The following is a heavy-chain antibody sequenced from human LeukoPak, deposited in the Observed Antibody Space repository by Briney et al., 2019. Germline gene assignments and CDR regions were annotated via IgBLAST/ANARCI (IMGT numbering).Heavy chain of an antibody. D-gene: IGHD2/OR15-2a*01. V-gene: IGHV4-39*07. CDR1: GGSISSSNYY. CDR2: IYYSGST. J-gene: IGHJ6*03. Sequence: PSETLSLTCTVSGGSISSSNYYWGWIRQPPGKGLEWVGNIYYSGSTNYNPSLKSRVTISVDTPENHSSLTLRSVTAADTAVYYCARDAFFYSYFLDVSGKGTTVTVSS. CDR3: ARDAFFYSYFLDV.